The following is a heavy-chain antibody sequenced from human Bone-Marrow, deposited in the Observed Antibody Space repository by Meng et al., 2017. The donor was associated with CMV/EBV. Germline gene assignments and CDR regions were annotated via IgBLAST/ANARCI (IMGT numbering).Heavy chain of an antibody. CDR1: GFTFSDFA. CDR2: LTSTNVYT. Sequence: GESLKISCAASGFTFSDFAVSWVRQAPGKGLECISVLTSTNVYTYYSDSVKGRFNISRDNSKNTLYLQMSSLRVEDTAVYYCAKETRGSIDYWGQGTLVTVSS. D-gene: IGHD3-10*01. CDR3: AKETRGSIDY. J-gene: IGHJ4*02. V-gene: IGHV3-23*01.